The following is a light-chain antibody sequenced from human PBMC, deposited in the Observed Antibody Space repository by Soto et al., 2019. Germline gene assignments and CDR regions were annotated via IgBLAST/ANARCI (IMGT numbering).Light chain of an antibody. V-gene: IGKV1-5*01. J-gene: IGKJ4*01. CDR1: QSISSW. Sequence: DSQMSQSPSTLSASVGDRVTITCRASQSISSWLAWYQQKPGKAPKLLIYDASSLESGVPSRFSGSGSGTEFTLTISSLQPDDFATYYCQQYNSYPLTFGGGTKVDIK. CDR2: DAS. CDR3: QQYNSYPLT.